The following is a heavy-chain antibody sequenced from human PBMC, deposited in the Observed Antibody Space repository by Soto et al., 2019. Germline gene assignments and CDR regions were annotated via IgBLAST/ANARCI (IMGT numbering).Heavy chain of an antibody. J-gene: IGHJ3*02. Sequence: GASVKVSCNASGYTFSTYTMHGVRRAPGQRLEWMGWVNAGNGDTRXSQNFQGRVTITRDPFSTTGYMELSSLTSEDTAVYYCARASSHHDVFDRWGQATKVTVS. CDR2: VNAGNGDT. CDR3: ARASSHHDVFDR. CDR1: GYTFSTYT. V-gene: IGHV1-3*01.